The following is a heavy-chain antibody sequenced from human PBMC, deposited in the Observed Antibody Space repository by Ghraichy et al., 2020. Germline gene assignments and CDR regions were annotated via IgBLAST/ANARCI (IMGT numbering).Heavy chain of an antibody. V-gene: IGHV4-39*01. CDR3: ASLRGAFGY. CDR2: IYYSGST. Sequence: SETLSLTCTVSGGSISSSSYYWGWIRQPPGKGLEWIGSIYYSGSTYYNPSLKSRVTISVDTSKNQFSLKLSSVTAADTAVYYCASLRGAFGYWGQGTLVTVSS. CDR1: GGSISSSSYY. D-gene: IGHD1-26*01. J-gene: IGHJ4*02.